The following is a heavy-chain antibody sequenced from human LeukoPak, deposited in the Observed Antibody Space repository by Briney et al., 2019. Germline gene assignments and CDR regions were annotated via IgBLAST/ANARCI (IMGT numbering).Heavy chain of an antibody. D-gene: IGHD3-3*01. J-gene: IGHJ3*02. CDR1: GFTFSSYS. V-gene: IGHV3-21*01. CDR3: ARTYYDFWSGYTDAFDI. CDR2: ISSSSSYI. Sequence: PGGSLRLSCAASGFTFSSYSMNWVRQAPGKGLEWVSSISSSSSYIYYADSVKGRFTISRDNAKNSLYLQMNSLRAEDTAVYYCARTYYDFWSGYTDAFDIWGQGTMVTVSS.